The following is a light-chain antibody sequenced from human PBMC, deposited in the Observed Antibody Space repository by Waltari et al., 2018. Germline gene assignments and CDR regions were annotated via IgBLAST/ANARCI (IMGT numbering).Light chain of an antibody. Sequence: QSALTQPASVSGSPGQSITISCTGTTSDVGSSRFVSWYQQHPGNAPNRFTYEGNDRPSGVSSRFSGSKSGITASLTISGLPAEDGGDDYCCSHVSGTTLVFGGGTKLTVL. V-gene: IGLV2-23*01. J-gene: IGLJ3*02. CDR3: CSHVSGTTLV. CDR2: EGN. CDR1: TSDVGSSRF.